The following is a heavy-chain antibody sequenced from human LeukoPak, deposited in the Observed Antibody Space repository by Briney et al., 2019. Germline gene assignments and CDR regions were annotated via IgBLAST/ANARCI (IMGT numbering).Heavy chain of an antibody. CDR2: ISGSGGST. J-gene: IGHJ4*02. Sequence: GGSLRIFCAASGFTFSSYAMSWVRQAPGKGLEWVSAISGSGGSTYYADSVKGRFTISRDNSKNTLYLQMNSLRAEDTAVYYCAADYDFWSGHDYWGQGTLVTVSS. V-gene: IGHV3-23*01. D-gene: IGHD3-3*01. CDR3: AADYDFWSGHDY. CDR1: GFTFSSYA.